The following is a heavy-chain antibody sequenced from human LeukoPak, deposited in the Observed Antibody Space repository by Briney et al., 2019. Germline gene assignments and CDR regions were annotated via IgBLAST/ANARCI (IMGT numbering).Heavy chain of an antibody. D-gene: IGHD3-16*01. CDR1: GFTFSSYA. V-gene: IGHV3-23*01. CDR2: ISGSGGST. CDR3: AKDLSRIGFSSMDV. J-gene: IGHJ6*02. Sequence: GGSLRLSCAASGFTFSSYAMSWVRQAPGKGLEWVSAISGSGGSTYYADSVKGRFTISRDNSKNTLYLQMNSLRAEDTAVYYCAKDLSRIGFSSMDVWGQGTTVTVSS.